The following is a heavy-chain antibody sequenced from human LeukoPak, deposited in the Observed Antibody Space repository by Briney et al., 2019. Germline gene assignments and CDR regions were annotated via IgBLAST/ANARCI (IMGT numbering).Heavy chain of an antibody. CDR2: IHHSGSS. J-gene: IGHJ4*02. Sequence: SETLSLTCAVSADSLSSGGHYWAWIRQLPGKGLESIGFIHHSGSSRHNPSLKDRVAISVDASRKQFALRLSSVTAADTAIYYCARGGNRFGGFYFDYWGQGIQVIVSS. CDR1: ADSLSSGGHY. CDR3: ARGGNRFGGFYFDY. V-gene: IGHV4-31*11. D-gene: IGHD3-10*01.